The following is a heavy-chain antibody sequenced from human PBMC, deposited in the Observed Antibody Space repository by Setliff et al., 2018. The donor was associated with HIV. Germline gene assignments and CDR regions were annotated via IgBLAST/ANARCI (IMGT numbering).Heavy chain of an antibody. D-gene: IGHD3-10*01. J-gene: IGHJ4*02. CDR2: IYTSGST. Sequence: SETLSLTCTVSGGSISSYYWSWVRQPPGKGLEWIGYIYTSGSTNYNPSLKSRVTISVDTSKNQISLKLSSVTAADTAVYYCARGLNYYGSGSYLPLGYWGQGTLVTVSS. V-gene: IGHV4-4*09. CDR1: GGSISSYY. CDR3: ARGLNYYGSGSYLPLGY.